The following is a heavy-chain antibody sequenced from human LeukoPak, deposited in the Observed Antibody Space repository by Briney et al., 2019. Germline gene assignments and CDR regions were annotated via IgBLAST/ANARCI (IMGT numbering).Heavy chain of an antibody. J-gene: IGHJ6*03. CDR3: ARGLYGYQFYYYYYMDV. D-gene: IGHD5-24*01. V-gene: IGHV1-8*02. CDR2: MNPNSGNT. CDR1: GGTFSSYA. Sequence: ASVKVSCKASGGTFSSYAISWVRQATGQGLEWMGWMNPNSGNTGYAQKFQGRVTMTRNTSISTAYMELSSLRSEDTAVYYCARGLYGYQFYYYYYMDVWGKGTTVTVSS.